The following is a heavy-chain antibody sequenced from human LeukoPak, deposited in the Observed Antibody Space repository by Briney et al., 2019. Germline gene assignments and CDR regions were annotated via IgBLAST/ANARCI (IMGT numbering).Heavy chain of an antibody. CDR3: AREAGAEYYFDY. V-gene: IGHV3-21*01. CDR1: GFTFSSYT. J-gene: IGHJ4*02. D-gene: IGHD1-26*01. CDR2: ISSISDNI. Sequence: PGGSLRLSCAASGFTFSSYTMYWVRQAPGKGLEWVSFISSISDNIYYAHSVKGRFTISRDNPKNSLYVQKNTLRAEHTAVYYCAREAGAEYYFDYWGQGTLVTVSS.